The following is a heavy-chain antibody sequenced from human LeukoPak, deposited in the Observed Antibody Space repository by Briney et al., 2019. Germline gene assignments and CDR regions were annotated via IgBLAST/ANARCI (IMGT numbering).Heavy chain of an antibody. V-gene: IGHV1-45*02. Sequence: SVKVSCKASGYTFTYRYLHWVRQAPGQALEWMGWITPFNGNTNYAQKFQDRVTITRDRSMSTAYMELSSLRSEDTAMYYCARRGGFGEYDYWGQGTLVTVSS. D-gene: IGHD3-10*01. J-gene: IGHJ4*02. CDR3: ARRGGFGEYDY. CDR2: ITPFNGNT. CDR1: GYTFTYRY.